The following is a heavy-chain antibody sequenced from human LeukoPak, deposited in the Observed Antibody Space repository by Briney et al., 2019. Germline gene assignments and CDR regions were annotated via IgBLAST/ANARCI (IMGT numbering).Heavy chain of an antibody. CDR2: IKQDGSEK. V-gene: IGHV3-7*01. D-gene: IGHD5-24*01. CDR1: GFTFSSYA. CDR3: ARALGWLPENY. Sequence: PGGSLRLSCAASGFTFSSYAMSWVRQAPGKGLEWVANIKQDGSEKDYVDSVKGRFTISRDNAKNSLYLQMNSLRAEDTAVYYCARALGWLPENYWGQGTLVTVSS. J-gene: IGHJ4*02.